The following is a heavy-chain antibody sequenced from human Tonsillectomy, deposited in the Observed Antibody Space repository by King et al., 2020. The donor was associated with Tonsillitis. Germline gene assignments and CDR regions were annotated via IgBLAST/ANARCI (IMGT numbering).Heavy chain of an antibody. CDR2: INPSGGST. D-gene: IGHD1-26*01. V-gene: IGHV1-46*01. CDR3: ARAGGSYRGYFDY. J-gene: IGHJ4*02. CDR1: GYTFTSYY. Sequence: QLVQSGAEVKKPGASVKVSCKASGYTFTSYYMHWVRQAPGQGLEWMGIINPSGGSTTYAQRFQGRVTMTRDTSTSTVYMELSSLRSEDTAVYYCARAGGSYRGYFDYWGQGTLVTVSS.